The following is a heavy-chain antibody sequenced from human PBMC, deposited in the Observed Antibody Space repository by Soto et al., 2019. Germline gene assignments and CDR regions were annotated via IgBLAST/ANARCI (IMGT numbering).Heavy chain of an antibody. D-gene: IGHD3-10*01. CDR1: GFTFSSYG. Sequence: QAQLVESGGGVVQPGRSLRLSCAASGFTFSSYGMHWVRQAPGTGLEWVAVVSYDGGLQHYADSVEGRFTISRDNSKNMELLQMNSLRAEDTAVYYCVSDRGYGHASVPYSWGQGTLVSVSS. CDR3: VSDRGYGHASVPYS. V-gene: IGHV3-30*03. CDR2: VSYDGGLQ. J-gene: IGHJ4*02.